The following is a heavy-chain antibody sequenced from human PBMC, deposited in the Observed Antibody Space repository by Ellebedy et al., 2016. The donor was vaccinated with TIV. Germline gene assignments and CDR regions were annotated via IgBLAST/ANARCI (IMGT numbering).Heavy chain of an antibody. D-gene: IGHD3-10*01. CDR1: GFAFSHYW. V-gene: IGHV3-74*01. CDR3: AKAQRSGSRSSFDY. Sequence: PGGSLRLSCAASGFAFSHYWMHWVRQGPGEGLVWVSRVKGDGSHTIYADSVKGRFTISRDNSKNILSLQMNTLRAEDTALFYCAKAQRSGSRSSFDYWGQGTLVTVSS. CDR2: VKGDGSHT. J-gene: IGHJ4*02.